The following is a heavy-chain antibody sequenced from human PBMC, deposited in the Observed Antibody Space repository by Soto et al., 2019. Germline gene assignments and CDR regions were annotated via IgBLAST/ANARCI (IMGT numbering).Heavy chain of an antibody. CDR3: ARAYGGNCFDY. V-gene: IGHV1-3*01. Sequence: GASVKVSCKASGYTFTSYAMHWVRQAPGQRLEWMGWINAGNGNTKYSQKFQGRVIITRDTSASTAYMELSSLRSEDTAVYYCARAYGGNCFDYWGQGTLVTVSS. J-gene: IGHJ4*02. D-gene: IGHD2-15*01. CDR1: GYTFTSYA. CDR2: INAGNGNT.